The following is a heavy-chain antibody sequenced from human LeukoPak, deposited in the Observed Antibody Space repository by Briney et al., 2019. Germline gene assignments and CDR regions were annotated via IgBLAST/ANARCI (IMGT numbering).Heavy chain of an antibody. V-gene: IGHV3-23*01. D-gene: IGHD2-15*01. CDR1: GFTFVNYA. CDR2: IINTGGDT. J-gene: IGHJ4*02. Sequence: GGSLRLSCAASGFTFVNYAMTWVRQAPGKGLQCVSTIINTGGDTYYADSVKGRFTISRDNSKNTLYPQMSSLRVEDTAIYYCAKGHVATGSLYYFDFWGQGTLVTVSS. CDR3: AKGHVATGSLYYFDF.